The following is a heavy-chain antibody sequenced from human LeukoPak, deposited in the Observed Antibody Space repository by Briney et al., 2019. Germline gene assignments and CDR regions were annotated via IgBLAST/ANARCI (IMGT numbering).Heavy chain of an antibody. Sequence: PSETLSLTCAVYGGSFSGYYWSWIRQPPGKGLEWIGEINHSGSTNYNPSLKSRVTISVDTSKNQFSLKLSSVTAADTAVYYCARALFLGYCSGGSCYSDALDIWGQGTMVTVSS. CDR1: GGSFSGYY. CDR2: INHSGST. J-gene: IGHJ3*02. CDR3: ARALFLGYCSGGSCYSDALDI. V-gene: IGHV4-34*01. D-gene: IGHD2-15*01.